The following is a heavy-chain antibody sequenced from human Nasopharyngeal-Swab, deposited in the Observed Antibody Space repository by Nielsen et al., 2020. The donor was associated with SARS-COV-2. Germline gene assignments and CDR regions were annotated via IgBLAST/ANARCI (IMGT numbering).Heavy chain of an antibody. CDR1: GFTFSSYS. Sequence: GGSLRLSCAASGFTFSSYSMNWVRQAPGKGLEWVSYISSSSSTIYYADSVKGRFTISRDNAKNSLYLQMNSLRDEDTAVYYCARDPQYSSSWSYYYYGMDVWGQGTTVTVSS. V-gene: IGHV3-48*02. CDR2: ISSSSSTI. D-gene: IGHD6-13*01. J-gene: IGHJ6*02. CDR3: ARDPQYSSSWSYYYYGMDV.